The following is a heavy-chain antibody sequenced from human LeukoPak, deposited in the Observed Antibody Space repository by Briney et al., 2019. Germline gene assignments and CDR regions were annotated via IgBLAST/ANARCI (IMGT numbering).Heavy chain of an antibody. CDR2: IIPIFGTA. CDR3: ARDNTEYDILTGYSD. Sequence: ASVKVSCKASVGTFSSYAISWVRQAPGQGLEWMGGIIPIFGTANYAQKFQGRVTITADESTSTAYMELSSLRSEDTAVYYCARDNTEYDILTGYSDWGQGTLVTVSS. V-gene: IGHV1-69*13. J-gene: IGHJ4*02. CDR1: VGTFSSYA. D-gene: IGHD3-9*01.